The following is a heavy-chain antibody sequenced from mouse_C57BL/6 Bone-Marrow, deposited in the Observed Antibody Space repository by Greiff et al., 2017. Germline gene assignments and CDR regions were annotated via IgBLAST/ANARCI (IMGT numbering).Heavy chain of an antibody. CDR1: GYTFTTYP. V-gene: IGHV1-47*01. J-gene: IGHJ2*01. CDR2: FHPYNDDT. Sequence: QVQLVESGAELVKPGASVKMSCKASGYTFTTYPIEWMKQNHGKSLEWIGNFHPYNDDTKYNEKFKGKATLTVEKSSSTVYLELSRLTSDDSAVYYCARGDYYGSSSVRYFDYWGQGTTLTVSS. CDR3: ARGDYYGSSSVRYFDY. D-gene: IGHD1-1*01.